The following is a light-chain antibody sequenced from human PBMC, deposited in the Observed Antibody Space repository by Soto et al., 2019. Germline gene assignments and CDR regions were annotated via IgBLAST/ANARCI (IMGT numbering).Light chain of an antibody. CDR3: QQYGSSRT. V-gene: IGKV3-20*01. Sequence: ELVFTPSPGTPSLSPGEISPLSGRASQSVSSSYLAWYQQKPVQAPRILIYCASSRATGIPDRFSGSGSATDFTLTISRLQPEDSEVYYCQQYGSSRTGGKGTQVDIK. J-gene: IGKJ1*01. CDR1: QSVSSSY. CDR2: CAS.